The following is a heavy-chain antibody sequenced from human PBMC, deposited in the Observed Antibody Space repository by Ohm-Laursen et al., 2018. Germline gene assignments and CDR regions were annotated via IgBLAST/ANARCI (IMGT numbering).Heavy chain of an antibody. CDR1: AFTLCSSE. V-gene: IGHV3-48*03. Sequence: SLTLSCAASAFTLCSSEMYWVRQAPAKGLEWISGITHGYDTIYYAGSAKDRFTISREDAKNSLYLRMNSLRAEDTAIYYCVKECGETYNFWGQGTLVSVSS. J-gene: IGHJ4*02. CDR2: ITHGYDTI. CDR3: VKECGETYNF. D-gene: IGHD4-17*01.